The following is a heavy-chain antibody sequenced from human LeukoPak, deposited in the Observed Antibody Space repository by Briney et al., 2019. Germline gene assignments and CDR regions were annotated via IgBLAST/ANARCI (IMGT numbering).Heavy chain of an antibody. Sequence: PGGSLRLSCAASGFTFSSYGMHWVRQAPGKGLEWVAVISYDGSNKYYADSVKGRFTISRDNSKNTLYLQMNSLRAEDTAVYYCARGCCGAFDIWGRGTMVTVSS. CDR2: ISYDGSNK. J-gene: IGHJ3*02. CDR1: GFTFSSYG. D-gene: IGHD2-21*01. CDR3: ARGCCGAFDI. V-gene: IGHV3-30*03.